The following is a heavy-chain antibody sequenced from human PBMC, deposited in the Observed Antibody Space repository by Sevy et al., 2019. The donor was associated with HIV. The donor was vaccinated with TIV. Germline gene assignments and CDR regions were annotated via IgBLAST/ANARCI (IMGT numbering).Heavy chain of an antibody. V-gene: IGHV1-69*13. CDR2: IIPIFGTA. CDR1: GGTFSSYA. J-gene: IGHJ6*02. D-gene: IGHD1-1*01. CDR3: ARGGKQLEDHYYYGMDV. Sequence: ASVKVSCKASGGTFSSYAISWVRQAPGQGLEWMGGIIPIFGTANYAQKFQGRVTITADESTSTAYMELSSLRSEDTAVYYCARGGKQLEDHYYYGMDVWGQGTTVTVSS.